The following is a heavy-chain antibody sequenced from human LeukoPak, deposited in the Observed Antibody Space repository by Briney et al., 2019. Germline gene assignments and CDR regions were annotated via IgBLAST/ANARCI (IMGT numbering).Heavy chain of an antibody. Sequence: PGGSLRLSCAASGFTFSSYDMHWVRQATGKGLEWVSVIGTSGDTYYAGSVKGRFTISRENAKDSLYLQMNSLTAGGTAVYFCSRVGSSGWLNYFDSWGQGTLVSVST. V-gene: IGHV3-13*04. D-gene: IGHD6-19*01. J-gene: IGHJ4*02. CDR1: GFTFSSYD. CDR2: IGTSGDT. CDR3: SRVGSSGWLNYFDS.